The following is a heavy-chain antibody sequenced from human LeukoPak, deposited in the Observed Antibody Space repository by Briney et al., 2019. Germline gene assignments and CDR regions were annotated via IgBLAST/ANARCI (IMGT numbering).Heavy chain of an antibody. Sequence: ASVKVSCKASGYTFTSYYMHWVRQAPGQGLEWMGIINPSGGSTSYAQKFQGRVTMTRDTFTSTVYMELSSLRSEDTAVYYCARDRDGGKIRPYYFDYWGQGTLVTVSS. CDR2: INPSGGST. D-gene: IGHD4-23*01. V-gene: IGHV1-46*01. CDR3: ARDRDGGKIRPYYFDY. CDR1: GYTFTSYY. J-gene: IGHJ4*02.